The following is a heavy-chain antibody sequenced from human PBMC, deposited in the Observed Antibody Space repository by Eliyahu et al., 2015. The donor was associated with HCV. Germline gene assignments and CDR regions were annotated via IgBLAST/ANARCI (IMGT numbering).Heavy chain of an antibody. CDR2: IIPILSIA. Sequence: QVQLVQSGAEVKKPGSSVXXSCXASGGTFSSYAISXXRQAPGQGLEWMGRIIPILSIANYAQKFQGRVTITADKSTSTAYMELSSLRSEDTAVYYCARPSTAAGNYEVEYWGQGTLVTVSS. J-gene: IGHJ4*02. CDR1: GGTFSSYA. D-gene: IGHD3-10*01. V-gene: IGHV1-69*04. CDR3: ARPSTAAGNYEVEY.